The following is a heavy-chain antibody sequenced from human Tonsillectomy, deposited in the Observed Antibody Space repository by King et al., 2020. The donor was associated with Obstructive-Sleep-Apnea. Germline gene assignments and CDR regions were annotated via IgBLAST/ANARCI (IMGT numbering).Heavy chain of an antibody. CDR3: AILPLPMVTTITADY. Sequence: VQLVESGGGLAQPGGFLRLSCAASGFTFSSHWMHWVRQAPGKGLVWVSRINTDGTTTTYADSVKGRFTISRDNTKDTLYLQMNSLRAEDTAVYYCAILPLPMVTTITADYWGQGTLVTVSS. V-gene: IGHV3-74*01. CDR1: GFTFSSHW. CDR2: INTDGTTT. J-gene: IGHJ4*02. D-gene: IGHD5-12*01.